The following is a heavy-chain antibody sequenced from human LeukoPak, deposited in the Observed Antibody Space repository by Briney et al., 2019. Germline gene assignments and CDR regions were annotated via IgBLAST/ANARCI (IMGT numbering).Heavy chain of an antibody. CDR3: AREYCSSTSCYAFDY. D-gene: IGHD2-2*01. CDR2: IYYSGST. Sequence: MVSETLSLTCTVSGGSISSGDYYWSWIRQPPGKGLEWIGYIYYSGSTYYNPSLKSRVTISVDTSKNQFSLKLSSVTAADTAVYYCAREYCSSTSCYAFDYWGQGTLVTVSS. CDR1: GGSISSGDYY. V-gene: IGHV4-30-4*01. J-gene: IGHJ4*02.